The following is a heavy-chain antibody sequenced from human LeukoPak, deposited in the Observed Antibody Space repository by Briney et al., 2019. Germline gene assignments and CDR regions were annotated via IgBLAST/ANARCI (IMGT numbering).Heavy chain of an antibody. CDR3: ARAGIVGAATESPFDN. CDR1: GFTFSDYY. CDR2: ISSSGSSI. Sequence: GGSLRLSCAASGFTFSDYYMSWIRQAPGKGLEWLSYISSSGSSIYSADSVKGRFTISRDNAKNSLYLQMNSLRAGDTAVYYCARAGIVGAATESPFDNWGQGTLVTVYS. V-gene: IGHV3-11*01. J-gene: IGHJ4*02. D-gene: IGHD1-26*01.